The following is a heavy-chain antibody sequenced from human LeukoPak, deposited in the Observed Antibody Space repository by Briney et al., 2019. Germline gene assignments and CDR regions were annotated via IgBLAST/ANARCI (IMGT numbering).Heavy chain of an antibody. CDR2: ISYDGSNK. Sequence: GGSLRLSCAASGFTFSGYAMHWVRQAPGKGLEWVAVISYDGSNKYYADSVKGRFTISRDNSKNTLYLQMNSLRAEDTAVYYCARGLNYYDSSGYDLDYWGQGTLVTVSS. CDR1: GFTFSGYA. D-gene: IGHD3-22*01. CDR3: ARGLNYYDSSGYDLDY. J-gene: IGHJ4*02. V-gene: IGHV3-30-3*01.